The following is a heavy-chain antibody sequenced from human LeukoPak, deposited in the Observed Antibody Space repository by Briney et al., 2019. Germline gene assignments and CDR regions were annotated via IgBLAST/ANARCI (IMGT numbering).Heavy chain of an antibody. J-gene: IGHJ4*02. D-gene: IGHD2-2*01. Sequence: ETLSLTCTVSGGSMSSSSYYWGWIRQPPGKGLEWVSGISGSGGSTYYADSVKGRFTISRDNSKNTLFLQMNSLRAEDRAVYYCAKDSLRTVPKASFDSWGQGTLVTVSS. CDR1: GGSMSSSSYY. CDR3: AKDSLRTVPKASFDS. CDR2: ISGSGGST. V-gene: IGHV3-23*01.